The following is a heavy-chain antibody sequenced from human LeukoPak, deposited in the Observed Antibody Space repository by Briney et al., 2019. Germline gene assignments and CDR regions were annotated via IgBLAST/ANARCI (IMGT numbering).Heavy chain of an antibody. Sequence: GGSLRLSCAASGFTVSSNYMSWVRQAPGKGLEWVSVIYSGGSTYYADSVKGRFTISRDNSKNTPYLQMNSLRAEDTAVYYCARVDYYDSSGYSPDSSYYFDYWGQGTLVTVSS. V-gene: IGHV3-53*01. CDR2: IYSGGST. CDR3: ARVDYYDSSGYSPDSSYYFDY. CDR1: GFTVSSNY. D-gene: IGHD3-22*01. J-gene: IGHJ4*02.